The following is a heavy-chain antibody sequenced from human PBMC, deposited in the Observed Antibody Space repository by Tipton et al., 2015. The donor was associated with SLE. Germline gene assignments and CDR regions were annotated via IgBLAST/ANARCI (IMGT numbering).Heavy chain of an antibody. CDR3: ARVQQLEYFDY. Sequence: LRLSCAVYGGSFSGYYWSWLRQPPGKGLEWIGEIDHSGRTDYNPSLKSRVTLSVDTSNNQFSLKFTSMTAADTAVYYCARVQQLEYFDYWGQGTLVTVSS. CDR1: GGSFSGYY. J-gene: IGHJ4*02. D-gene: IGHD1-1*01. V-gene: IGHV4-34*01. CDR2: IDHSGRT.